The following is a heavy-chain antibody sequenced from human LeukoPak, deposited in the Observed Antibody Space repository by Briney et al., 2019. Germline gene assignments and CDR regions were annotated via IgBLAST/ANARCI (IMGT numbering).Heavy chain of an antibody. CDR1: GFTFSTYW. CDR2: INTDGSST. D-gene: IGHD2-15*01. Sequence: GGPLRLSCAASGFTFSTYWMHWVRQAPGKGLVWASRINTDGSSTYYADSVKGRFTISRDNAKNTLYLQMNSLRAEDTAVYYCARESYCSGGSCYSGRAFDIWGQGTMVTVSS. CDR3: ARESYCSGGSCYSGRAFDI. J-gene: IGHJ3*02. V-gene: IGHV3-74*01.